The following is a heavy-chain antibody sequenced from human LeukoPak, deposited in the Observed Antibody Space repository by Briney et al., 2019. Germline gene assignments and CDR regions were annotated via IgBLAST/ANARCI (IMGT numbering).Heavy chain of an antibody. Sequence: PSETLSLTCTVSGGSLSSGYYWGWIRQPPGKGLEWIGSIYHSGSTYYNPSLKSRVTISIDTSKNQFSLKLSSVTAADTAVYYCARGIVAWESGYDYWGQGTLVTVSS. J-gene: IGHJ4*02. V-gene: IGHV4-38-2*02. CDR2: IYHSGST. CDR3: ARGIVAWESGYDY. D-gene: IGHD1-26*01. CDR1: GGSLSSGYY.